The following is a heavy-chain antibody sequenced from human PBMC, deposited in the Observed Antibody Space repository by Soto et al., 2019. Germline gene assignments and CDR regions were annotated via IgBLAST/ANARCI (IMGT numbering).Heavy chain of an antibody. Sequence: GGPMRHPCDASELTXGSYWMHWVIQAPGKGLVWVSRINSDGSSTSYADSVKGRFTISRDNAKNTLYLQMNSLRAEDTAVYYCAASTAPPYMDVWGKGTTVTVSS. CDR3: AASTAPPYMDV. D-gene: IGHD4-4*01. CDR1: ELTXGSYW. CDR2: INSDGSST. J-gene: IGHJ6*03. V-gene: IGHV3-74*01.